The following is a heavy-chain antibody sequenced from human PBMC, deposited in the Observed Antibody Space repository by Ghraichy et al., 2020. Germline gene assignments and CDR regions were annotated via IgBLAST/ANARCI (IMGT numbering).Heavy chain of an antibody. Sequence: GESLNISCAASGFPISTYWMSWVRQAPGKGLEWVANIKQDASDEYYVDSVKGRFIASRDNVRNTLYLQMNSLRADDTAVYYCARDFGYGGNPLDSWGQGNQVTVSS. CDR1: GFPISTYW. CDR2: IKQDASDE. CDR3: ARDFGYGGNPLDS. V-gene: IGHV3-7*01. D-gene: IGHD4/OR15-4a*01. J-gene: IGHJ4*02.